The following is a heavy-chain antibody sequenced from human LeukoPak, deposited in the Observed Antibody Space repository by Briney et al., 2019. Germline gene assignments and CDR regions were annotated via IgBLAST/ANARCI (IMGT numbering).Heavy chain of an antibody. J-gene: IGHJ6*02. Sequence: PSETLSLTCTVSGGSISSYYWSWIRQPPGKGLEWIGYIYYSGSTNYNPSLKSRVTISVDTSKNQFSLKLSSVTAADTAVYYCARVPGIAAATGRYYYYGMDVWGQGTTVTVSS. D-gene: IGHD6-13*01. CDR3: ARVPGIAAATGRYYYYGMDV. V-gene: IGHV4-59*01. CDR1: GGSISSYY. CDR2: IYYSGST.